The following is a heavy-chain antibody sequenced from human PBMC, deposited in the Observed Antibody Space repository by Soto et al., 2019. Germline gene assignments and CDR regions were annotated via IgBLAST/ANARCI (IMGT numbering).Heavy chain of an antibody. CDR2: ISGYNGRT. CDR1: GYNFRNFG. V-gene: IGHV1-18*01. J-gene: IGHJ3*01. CDR3: AREGYSSGFDPFDF. D-gene: IGHD5-18*01. Sequence: GASVKVSCKVSGYNFRNFGITWVRQASGLGLEWLGWISGYNGRTSSARNFRDRVVLTTDTATNTAYMELRSLTSDDTAIYYCAREGYSSGFDPFDFWGQGTKVTVS.